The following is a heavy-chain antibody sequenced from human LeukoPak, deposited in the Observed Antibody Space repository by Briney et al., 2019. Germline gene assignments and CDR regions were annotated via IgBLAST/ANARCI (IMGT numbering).Heavy chain of an antibody. V-gene: IGHV1-24*01. CDR3: AGDVLVSGGSYYHGY. D-gene: IGHD3-3*02. CDR2: VDPKDGEK. J-gene: IGHJ4*02. Sequence: ASVKVSFKVSGYALTELSMHWVRQAPGTGFEWMGGVDPKDGEKIYAQTFKGRVSMTDDTSTDTAYMELSGLTSEDTALYYCAGDVLVSGGSYYHGYWGQGTLVTVSS. CDR1: GYALTELS.